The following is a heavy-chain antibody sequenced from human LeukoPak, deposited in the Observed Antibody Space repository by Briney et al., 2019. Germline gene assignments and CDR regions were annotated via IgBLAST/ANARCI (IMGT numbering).Heavy chain of an antibody. V-gene: IGHV3-23*01. Sequence: GGSLRLSCAASGFTFSTYDMSWVRQAPGKGLEWLSTIGGGGRDTFYADSVKGRFTVSGDNSKNTLYLQMSSLRAEDTAVYFCAKNRGANYYNYYMDVWGKGTTVTVSS. J-gene: IGHJ6*03. CDR3: AKNRGANYYNYYMDV. CDR1: GFTFSTYD. CDR2: IGGGGRDT. D-gene: IGHD4/OR15-4a*01.